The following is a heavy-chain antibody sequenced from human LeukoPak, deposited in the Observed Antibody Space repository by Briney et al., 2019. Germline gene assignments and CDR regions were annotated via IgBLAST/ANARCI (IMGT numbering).Heavy chain of an antibody. D-gene: IGHD3-22*01. CDR1: GGSISSYY. J-gene: IGHJ3*02. V-gene: IGHV4-59*01. CDR2: IYYSGST. Sequence: PSETLSLTCTVSGGSISSYYWSWIRQPPGKGLEWIGYIYYSGSTNYNPSLKSRVTISVDTSKNQFSLKLSSVTAADTAVYYCARDRSPSGGYYDNAFDIWGQGTMVTVSS. CDR3: ARDRSPSGGYYDNAFDI.